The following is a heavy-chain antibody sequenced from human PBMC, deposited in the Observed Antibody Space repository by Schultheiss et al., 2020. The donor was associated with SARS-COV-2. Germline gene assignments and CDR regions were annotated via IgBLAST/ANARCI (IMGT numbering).Heavy chain of an antibody. J-gene: IGHJ5*02. V-gene: IGHV4-38-2*01. CDR3: ARRYDYGEGNWFDP. D-gene: IGHD4-17*01. CDR2: IYTSGST. CDR1: GYSISSGYY. Sequence: SETLSLTCAVSGYSISSGYYWSWIRQPPGKGLEWIGRIYTSGSTNYNPSLKSRVTMSVDTSKNQFSLKLSSVTAADTAVYYCARRYDYGEGNWFDPWGQGTLVTVSS.